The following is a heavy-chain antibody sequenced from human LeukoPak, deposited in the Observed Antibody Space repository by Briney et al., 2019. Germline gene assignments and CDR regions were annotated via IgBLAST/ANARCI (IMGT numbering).Heavy chain of an antibody. CDR2: ISYSGST. V-gene: IGHV4-59*01. D-gene: IGHD1-1*01. CDR1: GGSISSYY. J-gene: IGHJ5*02. CDR3: AREGTAGTNLNWFDP. Sequence: SETLALTCTVSGGSISSYYWSWIRQPPGKGLEWIGYISYSGSTNFNPSLKSRVTISVDTSKNQFSLKLSSVTAADTAVYYCAREGTAGTNLNWFDPWGQGTLVTVSS.